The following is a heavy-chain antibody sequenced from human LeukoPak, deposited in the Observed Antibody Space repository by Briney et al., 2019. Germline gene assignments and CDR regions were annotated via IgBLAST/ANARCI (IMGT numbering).Heavy chain of an antibody. V-gene: IGHV1-69*05. D-gene: IGHD2-2*01. CDR1: GGTFSSYA. CDR2: IIPIFGTA. J-gene: IGHJ3*02. CDR3: ARIRYCSSTSCYPSSAFDI. Sequence: ASVKVSCKASGGTFSSYAISWVRQAPGQGLEWMGGIIPIFGTANYAQKFQGRVTITTDESTSTAYMELRSLRSDDTAVYYCARIRYCSSTSCYPSSAFDIWGQGTMVTVSS.